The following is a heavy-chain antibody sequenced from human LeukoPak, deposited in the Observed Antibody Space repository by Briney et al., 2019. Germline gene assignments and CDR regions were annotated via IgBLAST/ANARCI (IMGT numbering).Heavy chain of an antibody. D-gene: IGHD3-16*01. J-gene: IGHJ4*02. CDR2: IKSKTFGGTT. V-gene: IGHV3-15*01. Sequence: GGSLRLSCAASGFTFSNAWMSWVRRAPGKGLEWVGRIKSKTFGGTTDYAAPVKGRFTISRDESKNTLYLHMNTLKTEDTAIYYCTTLGAFDYWGQGTLVTVSS. CDR1: GFTFSNAW. CDR3: TTLGAFDY.